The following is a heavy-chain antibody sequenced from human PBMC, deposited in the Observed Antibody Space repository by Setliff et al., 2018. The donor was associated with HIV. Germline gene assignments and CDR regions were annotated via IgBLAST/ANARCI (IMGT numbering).Heavy chain of an antibody. CDR2: INPNSGGT. J-gene: IGHJ4*02. CDR3: ARAPSTVTSRFDY. CDR1: GYTFTGYY. D-gene: IGHD4-17*01. V-gene: IGHV1-2*02. Sequence: ASVKVSCKASGYTFTGYYMHWVRQAPGQGLEWMGWINPNSGGTNYAQKFQGRVTMTRDTSISTAYMELSRLRSDDTGVYYCARAPSTVTSRFDYWGQGTLVTVSS.